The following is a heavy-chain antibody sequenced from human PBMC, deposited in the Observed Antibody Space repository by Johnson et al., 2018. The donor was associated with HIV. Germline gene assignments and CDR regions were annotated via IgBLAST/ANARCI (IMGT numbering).Heavy chain of an antibody. Sequence: EQLEESGGGLVQPGGSLRLSCVVSGFAFNTYWMSWARQAPGKGLEWVANIKQDESEKYYVDSVKGRFTISRDNAKNSLYLQMDSLRAEDTAVYYCARERNYGTHAAFDIWGQGTMVTVSS. CDR3: ARERNYGTHAAFDI. CDR1: GFAFNTYW. J-gene: IGHJ3*02. V-gene: IGHV3-7*01. CDR2: IKQDESEK. D-gene: IGHD1-7*01.